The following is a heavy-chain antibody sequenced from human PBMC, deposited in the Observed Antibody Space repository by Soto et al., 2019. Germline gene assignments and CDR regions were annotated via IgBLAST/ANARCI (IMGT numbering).Heavy chain of an antibody. CDR1: GGSFSGYY. CDR2: INHSGST. V-gene: IGHV4-34*01. D-gene: IGHD2-15*01. CDR3: ASWETYCSGGSCYPNFDY. J-gene: IGHJ4*02. Sequence: SETLSLTSAVIGGSFSGYYWGGFRHPPGKGLEWIGEINHSGSTNYNPSLKSRVTISVDTSKNQFSLKLSSVTAADTAVYYCASWETYCSGGSCYPNFDYWGQGTLVTVSS.